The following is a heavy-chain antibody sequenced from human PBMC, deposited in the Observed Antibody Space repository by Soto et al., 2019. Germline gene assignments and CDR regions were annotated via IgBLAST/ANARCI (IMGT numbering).Heavy chain of an antibody. J-gene: IGHJ5*02. CDR3: ARGGGSSWLSSASYNWFDP. CDR2: INSDGSST. D-gene: IGHD6-13*01. Sequence: GGSLRLSCAASGFTFSSYWMHWVRQAPGKGLVWVSRINSDGSSTSYADSVKGRFTISRDNAKNTLYLQMNSLRAEDTAVYYCARGGGSSWLSSASYNWFDPWGQGTLAPVSS. CDR1: GFTFSSYW. V-gene: IGHV3-74*01.